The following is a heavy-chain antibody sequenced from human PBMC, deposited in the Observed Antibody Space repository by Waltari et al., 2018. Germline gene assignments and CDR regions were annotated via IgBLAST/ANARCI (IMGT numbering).Heavy chain of an antibody. Sequence: EVQLVESGGGLVQPGGSLRLSCAASGFTFSSYWMHWVRQAPGKGLVGVSRINGDGGSTSYADSGKGRFTIARDNANNTLYLQMNRLRAEDTAVYDCTRTRYCSTTSCQVGWFDPWGQGTLVTVSS. D-gene: IGHD2-2*01. CDR3: TRTRYCSTTSCQVGWFDP. CDR2: INGDGGST. J-gene: IGHJ5*02. V-gene: IGHV3-74*01. CDR1: GFTFSSYW.